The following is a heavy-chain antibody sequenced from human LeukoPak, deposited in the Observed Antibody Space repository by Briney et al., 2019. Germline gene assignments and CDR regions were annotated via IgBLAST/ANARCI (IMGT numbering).Heavy chain of an antibody. J-gene: IGHJ4*02. V-gene: IGHV3-15*01. CDR2: IKSKTDGGTT. CDR1: GFTFSNAW. Sequence: GGSLRLSCAASGFTFSNAWMSWVRQAPGKGLEWVGRIKSKTDGGTTDYAAPVKGRFTISRDDSKNTLYLQMNSLKTEDTAVYYCTTSETYYDFWSGPPPVDYWGQGTLVTVSS. D-gene: IGHD3-3*01. CDR3: TTSETYYDFWSGPPPVDY.